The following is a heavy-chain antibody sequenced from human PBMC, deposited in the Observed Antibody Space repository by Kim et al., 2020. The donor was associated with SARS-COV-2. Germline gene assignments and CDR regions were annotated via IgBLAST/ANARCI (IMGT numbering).Heavy chain of an antibody. CDR1: GFTFSSYD. V-gene: IGHV3-13*01. D-gene: IGHD6-19*01. J-gene: IGHJ4*02. CDR3: ARGGQQWLVGGVDFDY. Sequence: GGSLRLSCAASGFTFSSYDMHWVRQATGKGLEWVSAIGTAGDTYYPGSVKGRFTISRENAKNSLYLQMNSLRAGDTAVYYCARGGQQWLVGGVDFDYWGQGTLVTVSS. CDR2: IGTAGDT.